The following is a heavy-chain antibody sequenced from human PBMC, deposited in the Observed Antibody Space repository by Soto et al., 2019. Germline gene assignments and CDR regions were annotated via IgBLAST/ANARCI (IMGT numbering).Heavy chain of an antibody. CDR1: GFAFRTYA. Sequence: GGSLRLSCAASGFAFRTYAMAWVRQAPGKGLEWVSGIWGSGDRTFYADSVKGRFTISRDNSRNTLYLQMYSLTAEDTALYYCAKTGPYCGGDCSRYFYGLDVWGQGTTVTDSS. J-gene: IGHJ6*02. V-gene: IGHV3-23*01. CDR3: AKTGPYCGGDCSRYFYGLDV. CDR2: IWGSGDRT. D-gene: IGHD2-21*02.